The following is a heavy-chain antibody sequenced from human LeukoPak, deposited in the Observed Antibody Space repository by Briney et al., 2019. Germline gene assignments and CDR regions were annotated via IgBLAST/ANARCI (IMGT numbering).Heavy chain of an antibody. CDR1: GFTFSSYA. Sequence: GGSLRLSCAASGFTFSSYAMNWVRQAPGKGLEWVANINQDGSEKYYVDSVKGRFTISRDNAKKTLYLQMNSLRAEDTAVYYCARDFMEGATFEIQGPVDYWGQGTLVTVSS. D-gene: IGHD1-26*01. J-gene: IGHJ4*02. CDR3: ARDFMEGATFEIQGPVDY. V-gene: IGHV3-7*01. CDR2: INQDGSEK.